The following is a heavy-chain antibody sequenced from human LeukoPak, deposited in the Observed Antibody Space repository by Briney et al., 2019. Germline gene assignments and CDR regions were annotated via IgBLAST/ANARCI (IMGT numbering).Heavy chain of an antibody. D-gene: IGHD2-21*01. CDR2: ISSSSSTI. CDR3: ARDRRVVPDAFDI. J-gene: IGHJ3*02. Sequence: GGSLRLSCAASGFTFSSYSMNWVRQAPGEGVEWVSYISSSSSTIYYADSVKGRFTISRDNAKNSLYLQMNSLRDEDTAVYYCARDRRVVPDAFDIWGQGTMVTVSS. CDR1: GFTFSSYS. V-gene: IGHV3-48*02.